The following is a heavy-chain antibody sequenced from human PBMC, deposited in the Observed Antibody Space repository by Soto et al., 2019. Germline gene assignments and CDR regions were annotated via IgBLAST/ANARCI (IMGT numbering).Heavy chain of an antibody. CDR1: GFSFTNYG. CDR2: ISYDGINK. J-gene: IGHJ4*02. D-gene: IGHD6-13*01. CDR3: GAGQYFSDY. Sequence: QVQLVESGGGEVQPGKPLRLSCAASGFSFTNYGMHWVRQAPGKGLECVALISYDGINKYYADSVKGRFTISRDNSKNTLYMQMNSLRTEDTAVYYCGAGQYFSDYWGQGTLVSVSS. V-gene: IGHV3-30*03.